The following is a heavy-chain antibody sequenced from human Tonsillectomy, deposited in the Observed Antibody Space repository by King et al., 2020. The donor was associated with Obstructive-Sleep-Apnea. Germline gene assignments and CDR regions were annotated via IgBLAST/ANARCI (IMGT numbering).Heavy chain of an antibody. Sequence: LQQWGAGLLKPSETLSLTCAVYGGSFSGYYWSWIRQPPGKGLEWVGEINHSGSTNYNPSLKSRVTISLDTSKNQVSLRLSSVTAADTAVYYCARGARPVDYWGQGNLVTVSS. D-gene: IGHD6-6*01. CDR3: ARGARPVDY. CDR1: GGSFSGYY. CDR2: INHSGST. V-gene: IGHV4-34*01. J-gene: IGHJ4*02.